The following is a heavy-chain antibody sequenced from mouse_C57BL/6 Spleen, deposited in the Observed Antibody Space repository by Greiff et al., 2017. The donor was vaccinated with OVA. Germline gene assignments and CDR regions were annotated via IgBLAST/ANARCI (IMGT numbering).Heavy chain of an antibody. Sequence: VKLQESGPGLVAPSQSLSITCTVSGFSLTSYGVDWVRQSPGKGLEWLGVIWGVGSTNYNSALKSRLSISKDNSKSQFFLKMNSLQTDDTAMYYCASRYDGYDYAVDYWGQGTSVTVSS. CDR3: ASRYDGYDYAVDY. CDR1: GFSLTSYG. CDR2: IWGVGST. J-gene: IGHJ4*01. D-gene: IGHD2-2*01. V-gene: IGHV2-6*01.